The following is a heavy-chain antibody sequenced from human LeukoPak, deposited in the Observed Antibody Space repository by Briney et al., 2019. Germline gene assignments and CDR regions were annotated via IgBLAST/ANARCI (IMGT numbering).Heavy chain of an antibody. CDR1: GYSFTSYW. CDR3: ARTGYSSGWYRKHYYYGMDV. Sequence: GESLQISCKGSGYSFTSYWIGWVRQMPGKGLEWMGIIYPGDSDTRYSPSFQGQVTISADKSISTAYLQWSSLKASDTAMYYCARTGYSSGWYRKHYYYGMDVWGQGTTVTVSS. J-gene: IGHJ6*02. CDR2: IYPGDSDT. V-gene: IGHV5-51*01. D-gene: IGHD6-19*01.